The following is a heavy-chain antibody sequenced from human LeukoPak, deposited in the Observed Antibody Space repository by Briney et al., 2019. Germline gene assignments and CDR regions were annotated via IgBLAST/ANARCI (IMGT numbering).Heavy chain of an antibody. CDR3: AKDHSGGYFYFVY. J-gene: IGHJ4*02. V-gene: IGHV3-23*01. CDR1: GFNFSNFA. D-gene: IGHD3-22*01. CDR2: ISGRGDGT. Sequence: PGGSLRHSCAASGFNFSNFAMSWVHQAPGKGRDWVSVISGRGDGTYYADAVKDRFTISRDNSKNTVYLQMSILRAEDKAVYYYAKDHSGGYFYFVYWGQGILVTVSS.